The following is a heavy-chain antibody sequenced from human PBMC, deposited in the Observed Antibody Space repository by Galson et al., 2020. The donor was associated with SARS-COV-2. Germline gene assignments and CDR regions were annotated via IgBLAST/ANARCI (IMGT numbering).Heavy chain of an antibody. CDR1: GFTFSSYA. J-gene: IGHJ4*02. CDR2: IYNPGYT. Sequence: GGSLRLSCAASGFTFSSYAMNWLRQAPGKGLEWVSTIYNPGYTYYADSVKGRFTISRDNSQNTLYLQMNGLRTEDSAVYYCAKASFTVGATSVDYWGQGTLVTVSS. V-gene: IGHV3-23*03. CDR3: AKASFTVGATSVDY. D-gene: IGHD1-26*01.